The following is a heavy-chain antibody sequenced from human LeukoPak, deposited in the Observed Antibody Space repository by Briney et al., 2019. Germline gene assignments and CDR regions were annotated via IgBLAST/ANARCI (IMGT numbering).Heavy chain of an antibody. CDR3: ARVRDGYNYAARFDY. CDR1: GYTFTGCY. V-gene: IGHV1-2*02. D-gene: IGHD5-24*01. CDR2: INPNSGGT. Sequence: ASVKVSCKASGYTFTGCYMHWVRQAPGQGLEWMGWINPNSGGTNYAQKFQGRVTITRDTSISTAYMELSRLRSDDTAVSYWARVRDGYNYAARFDYWGQGALVTVSS. J-gene: IGHJ4*02.